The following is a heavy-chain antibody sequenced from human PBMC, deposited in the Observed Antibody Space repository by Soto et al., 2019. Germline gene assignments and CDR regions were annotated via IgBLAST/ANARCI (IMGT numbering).Heavy chain of an antibody. CDR1: GGSISSSNW. D-gene: IGHD3-22*01. CDR2: IYHSGST. J-gene: IGHJ6*02. V-gene: IGHV4-4*02. CDR3: ARVYYGDRVYGMDV. Sequence: SETLSLTCAVSGGSISSSNWWSWVRQPPGKGLEWIGEIYHSGSTNYNPSLKSRVTISVDKSKNQFSLKLSSVTAADTAVYYCARVYYGDRVYGMDVWGQGTTVTVSS.